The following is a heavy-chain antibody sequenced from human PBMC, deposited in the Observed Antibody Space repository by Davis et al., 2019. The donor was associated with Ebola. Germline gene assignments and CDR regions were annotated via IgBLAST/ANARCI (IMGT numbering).Heavy chain of an antibody. V-gene: IGHV1-46*01. CDR3: ARGPAGRITIFGVEFDP. CDR1: GYTFTSYY. CDR2: INPSGGTA. D-gene: IGHD3-3*01. Sequence: ASVKVSCKASGYTFTSYYMHWVRQAPGQGLEWMGIINPSGGTANYAQKFQGRVTMTRNTSISTAYMELSSLRSEDTAVYYCARGPAGRITIFGVEFDPWGQGTLVTVSS. J-gene: IGHJ5*02.